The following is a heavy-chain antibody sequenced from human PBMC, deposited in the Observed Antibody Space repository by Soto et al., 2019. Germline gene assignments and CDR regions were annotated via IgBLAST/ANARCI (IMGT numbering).Heavy chain of an antibody. CDR1: RVTFSKFI. V-gene: IGHV1-69*01. D-gene: IGHD3-22*01. J-gene: IGHJ4*02. CDR2: IIPIFGTA. Sequence: QVQLEQSGGEVKKPGSSVKVSCKASRVTFSKFIVTWVRQAPGLGLEWVGGIIPIFGTANYAQKFQGRVTITADESTSTSYMEVNSVTSDDTAVYYCATLYDSSGFHRGYYFDSWGQGTLVTVSS. CDR3: ATLYDSSGFHRGYYFDS.